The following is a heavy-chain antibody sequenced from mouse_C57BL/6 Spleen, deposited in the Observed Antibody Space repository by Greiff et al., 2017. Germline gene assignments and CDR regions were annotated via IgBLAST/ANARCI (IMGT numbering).Heavy chain of an antibody. CDR1: GYAFTNYL. V-gene: IGHV1-54*01. J-gene: IGHJ3*01. D-gene: IGHD1-1*02. CDR2: ISPGRGGT. Sequence: QVQLQQSGAELVRPGTSVKVSCKASGYAFTNYLIEWVKQRPGQGLEWIGVISPGRGGTNYNEKFKGKATLTADKSSSTAYMQLSSLTSEDSAVYFCTRSGIGRWAYWGQGTLVTVSA. CDR3: TRSGIGRWAY.